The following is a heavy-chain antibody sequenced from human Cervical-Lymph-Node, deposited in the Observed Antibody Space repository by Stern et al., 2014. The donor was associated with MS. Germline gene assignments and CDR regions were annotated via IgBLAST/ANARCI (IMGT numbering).Heavy chain of an antibody. CDR2: IRSKTNGYTT. CDR3: ARVARSSSFDY. D-gene: IGHD3-10*01. CDR1: GFTFSDHH. J-gene: IGHJ4*02. Sequence: EVQLVESGGGLVQPGGSLRLSCAASGFTFSDHHMAWVRQAPGKGLEWVGRIRSKTNGYTTEYAASVKGRFTILRDDSRNSLYLQMSGLKTEDTAVYYCARVARSSSFDYWGQGTLVTVSS. V-gene: IGHV3-72*01.